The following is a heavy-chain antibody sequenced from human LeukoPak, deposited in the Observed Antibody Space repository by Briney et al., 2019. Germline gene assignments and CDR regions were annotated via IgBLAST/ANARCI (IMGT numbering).Heavy chain of an antibody. CDR1: GGSISSYY. CDR3: ARHGDGYTPGDYYFDY. CDR2: IYTSGGT. V-gene: IGHV4-4*09. J-gene: IGHJ4*02. Sequence: SETLSLTCTVSGGSISSYYWSWIRQPPGMGLEWIGYIYTSGGTNYNPSLKSRVTISVDTSKDQFSLKLSSVTAADTAVYYCARHGDGYTPGDYYFDYWGQGTLVTVSS. D-gene: IGHD5-24*01.